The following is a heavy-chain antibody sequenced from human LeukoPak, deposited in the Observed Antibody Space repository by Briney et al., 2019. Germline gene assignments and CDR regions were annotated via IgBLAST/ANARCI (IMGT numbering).Heavy chain of an antibody. CDR3: ARAVYYDSSGYYV. CDR1: GFTFSSYE. J-gene: IGHJ4*02. CDR2: ISSSGSTI. V-gene: IGHV3-48*03. D-gene: IGHD3-22*01. Sequence: PGGSLRLSCAASGFTFSSYEMNWVRQAPGEGLEWVSYISSSGSTIYYEDSVKGRFTISRDNAKNSLYLQMNSLRAEDTAVYYCARAVYYDSSGYYVWGQGTLVTVSS.